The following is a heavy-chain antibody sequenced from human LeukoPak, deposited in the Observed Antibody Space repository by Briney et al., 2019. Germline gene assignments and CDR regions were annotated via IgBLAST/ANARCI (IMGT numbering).Heavy chain of an antibody. CDR1: GGSISSGSYY. Sequence: SETLSLTCTVSGGSISSGSYYWSWVRQPAGKGLEWIGRISTSGSTNYNPSLKSRITISVDTSKNQFSLNLSSVTAVDTAVYYCARAASQAFDYWGQGTLVTVSS. CDR3: ARAASQAFDY. J-gene: IGHJ4*02. V-gene: IGHV4-61*02. CDR2: ISTSGST.